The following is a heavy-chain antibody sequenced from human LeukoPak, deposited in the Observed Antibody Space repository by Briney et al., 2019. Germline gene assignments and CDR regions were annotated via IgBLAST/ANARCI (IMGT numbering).Heavy chain of an antibody. V-gene: IGHV3-74*01. Sequence: GGSLRLSCAASGFTFSSYWMHWVRRAPGKGLVWVSRINGDGTSTDYADSVKGRFSISRDNAKNTLYLQMNSLRSEDTAVYYCAKEPHSDYSDHTDSFDIWGQGTMVTVSS. CDR2: INGDGTST. CDR1: GFTFSSYW. CDR3: AKEPHSDYSDHTDSFDI. D-gene: IGHD4-17*01. J-gene: IGHJ3*02.